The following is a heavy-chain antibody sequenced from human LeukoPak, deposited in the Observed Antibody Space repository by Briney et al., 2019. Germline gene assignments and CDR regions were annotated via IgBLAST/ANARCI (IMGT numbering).Heavy chain of an antibody. CDR3: ARVSDSSPWAFDI. D-gene: IGHD6-6*01. J-gene: IGHJ3*02. CDR1: GYTFTSYG. V-gene: IGHV1-18*01. Sequence: ASVKVSCKASGYTFTSYGISWVRQAPGQGLEWMRWISGYNGNTNYAQKLQGRVTMTTDTSTSTAYMELSSLRSEDTAVYYCARVSDSSPWAFDIWGQGTMVTVSS. CDR2: ISGYNGNT.